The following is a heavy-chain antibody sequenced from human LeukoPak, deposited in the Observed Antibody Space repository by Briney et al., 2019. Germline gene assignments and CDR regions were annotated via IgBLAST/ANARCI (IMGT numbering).Heavy chain of an antibody. CDR3: ARDSTGSYFRLGY. V-gene: IGHV3-48*03. CDR1: GFTFSGYD. J-gene: IGHJ4*02. Sequence: GGSLRLSCAVSGFTFSGYDMNWVRQAPGKGLEWVSYISTRGSSRSYADSVKGRFTISRDNAKNSLYLQMHSLRADDTAVYYCARDSTGSYFRLGYWGQGTLVTVSS. D-gene: IGHD1-26*01. CDR2: ISTRGSSR.